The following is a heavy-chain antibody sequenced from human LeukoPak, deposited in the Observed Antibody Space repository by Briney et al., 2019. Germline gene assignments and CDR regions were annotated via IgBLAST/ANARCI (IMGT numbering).Heavy chain of an antibody. CDR2: ISSSSSYT. CDR1: GFTFSDYY. D-gene: IGHD6-19*01. V-gene: IGHV3-11*06. J-gene: IGHJ4*02. CDR3: ARRTVAGSLDY. Sequence: GGSLRLSCAASGFTFSDYYMSWIRQAPGKGLEWVSYISSSSSYTNYADSVKGRFTISRDNAKNTLYLQMNSLRTEDTAVYYCARRTVAGSLDYWGQGSLVTVSS.